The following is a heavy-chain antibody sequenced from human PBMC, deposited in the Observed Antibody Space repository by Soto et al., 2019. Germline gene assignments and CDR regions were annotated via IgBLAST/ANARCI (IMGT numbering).Heavy chain of an antibody. Sequence: SVKVSCKASGGTFSSYAISWVRQAPGQGLEWMGGIILIFGTANYAQKFQGRVTITADKSTSTAYMELSSLRSEDTAVYYCASLDFGGDCSIDDYWGQGTLVTVSS. CDR2: IILIFGTA. CDR3: ASLDFGGDCSIDDY. J-gene: IGHJ4*02. CDR1: GGTFSSYA. D-gene: IGHD2-21*02. V-gene: IGHV1-69*06.